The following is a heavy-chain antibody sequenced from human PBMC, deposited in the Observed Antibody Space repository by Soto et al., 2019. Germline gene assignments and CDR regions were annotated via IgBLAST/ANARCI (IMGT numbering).Heavy chain of an antibody. V-gene: IGHV1-69*12. CDR2: IIPIFGTA. CDR3: ARDRGILWSMLRVGPYNWFDP. CDR1: GGTFSSYA. Sequence: QVQLVQSGAEVKKPGSSVKVSCKASGGTFSSYAISWVRQAPGQGLEWMGGIIPIFGTANYAQKFQGRVTITADESTSTAYMELSSLRSEDTAVYYCARDRGILWSMLRVGPYNWFDPWGQGTLVTVSS. J-gene: IGHJ5*02. D-gene: IGHD2-21*01.